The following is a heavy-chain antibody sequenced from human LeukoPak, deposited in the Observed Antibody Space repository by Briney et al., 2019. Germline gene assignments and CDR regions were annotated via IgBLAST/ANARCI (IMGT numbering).Heavy chain of an antibody. CDR3: AREPPGGSYYPGLYYYYYMDV. V-gene: IGHV1-69*05. Sequence: GSSVKVSCKASGGTFSSYAISWVRQAPGQGLEWMGRIIPIFGTANYAQKFQGRVTITTDESTSTAYTELSSLRSEDTAVYYCAREPPGGSYYPGLYYYYYMDVWGKGTTVTVSS. D-gene: IGHD1-26*01. CDR2: IIPIFGTA. CDR1: GGTFSSYA. J-gene: IGHJ6*03.